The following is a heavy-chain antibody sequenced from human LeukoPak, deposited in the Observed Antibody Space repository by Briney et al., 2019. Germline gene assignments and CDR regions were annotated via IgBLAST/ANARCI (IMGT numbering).Heavy chain of an antibody. CDR1: GFTFSSYW. CDR2: IKTDGSQI. J-gene: IGHJ6*03. V-gene: IGHV3-7*03. Sequence: GGSLRLSCVASGFTFSSYWMTWVRQAPGKGLEWVAHIKTDGSQIYYVDSVKGRFTISRDNAKNSLYLQMNSLRAEDTALYYCARVSSGSLYYYYYYYMDVWGKGTTVTVSS. CDR3: ARVSSGSLYYYYYYYMDV. D-gene: IGHD1-26*01.